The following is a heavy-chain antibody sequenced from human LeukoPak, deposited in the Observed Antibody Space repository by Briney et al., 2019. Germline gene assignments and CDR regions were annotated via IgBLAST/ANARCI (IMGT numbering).Heavy chain of an antibody. J-gene: IGHJ4*02. Sequence: SETLSLTCAVYGGSFSGYYWSWIRQPPGKGLEWIGEINHSGSTNYNPSLKSRVTISVDTSKNQFSLKLSSVTAADTAVYYCARDIAVAGTEYWGQGTLVTVSS. D-gene: IGHD6-19*01. CDR2: INHSGST. CDR1: GGSFSGYY. V-gene: IGHV4-34*01. CDR3: ARDIAVAGTEY.